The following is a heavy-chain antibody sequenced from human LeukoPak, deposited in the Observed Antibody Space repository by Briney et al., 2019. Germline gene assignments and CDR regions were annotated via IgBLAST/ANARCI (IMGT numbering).Heavy chain of an antibody. J-gene: IGHJ3*02. CDR1: GFTFSSYS. D-gene: IGHD4-17*01. V-gene: IGHV3-21*01. CDR2: ISSSSSYI. CDR3: ARDSPYGDYELDAFDI. Sequence: PGGSLRLSCAASGFTFSSYSMNWVRRAPGKGLEWVSSISSSSSYIYYADSVKGRFTISRDNAKNSLYLQMNSLRAEDTAVYYCARDSPYGDYELDAFDIWGQRTMVTVSS.